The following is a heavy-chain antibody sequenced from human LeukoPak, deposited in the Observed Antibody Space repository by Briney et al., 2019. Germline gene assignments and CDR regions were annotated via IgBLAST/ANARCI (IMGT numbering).Heavy chain of an antibody. D-gene: IGHD4-23*01. CDR1: GGTFSSYA. J-gene: IGHJ3*02. CDR2: IIPIFGAA. Sequence: SVKVSCKASGGTFSSYAISWVRQAPGQGLEWMGRIIPIFGAANYAQKFQGRVTITTDESTSTAYMELSSLRSEDTAVYYCARIDYGGNSAFDIWGQGTMVTVSS. V-gene: IGHV1-69*05. CDR3: ARIDYGGNSAFDI.